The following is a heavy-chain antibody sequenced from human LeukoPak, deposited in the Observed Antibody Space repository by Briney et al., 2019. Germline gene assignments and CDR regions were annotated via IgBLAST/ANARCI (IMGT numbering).Heavy chain of an antibody. Sequence: SETLSLTCTVSGGPISSYYWSWIRQPPGKGLERIGYVFYSGITNYNPSLKSRVTISVDTSKNQFSLKLSSVTAADTAVYYCARDYHGNNWYYFDFWGQGTLVAVSS. V-gene: IGHV4-59*12. CDR1: GGPISSYY. D-gene: IGHD1-1*01. CDR3: ARDYHGNNWYYFDF. CDR2: VFYSGIT. J-gene: IGHJ4*02.